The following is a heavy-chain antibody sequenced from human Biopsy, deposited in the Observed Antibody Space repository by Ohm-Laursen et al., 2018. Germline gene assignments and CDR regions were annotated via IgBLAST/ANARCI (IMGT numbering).Heavy chain of an antibody. Sequence: SLRLPCAASGFKFDNYGMNWVRQAPGKGLEWVAVIWYDGSDKYYGDSVKGRFTISRDNAKNVLWLQMNSLRVDDTAMYYCVKDIRRYFYGMDVWGQGTTVTVS. CDR1: GFKFDNYG. D-gene: IGHD3-10*01. V-gene: IGHV3-33*03. CDR3: VKDIRRYFYGMDV. CDR2: IWYDGSDK. J-gene: IGHJ6*02.